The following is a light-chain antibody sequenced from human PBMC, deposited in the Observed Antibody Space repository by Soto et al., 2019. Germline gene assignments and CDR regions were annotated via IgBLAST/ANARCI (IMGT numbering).Light chain of an antibody. CDR3: KKYDYAPWT. V-gene: IGKV1-27*01. J-gene: IGKJ1*01. CDR2: AAS. CDR1: QGISNY. Sequence: DIQMTQSPSSLSASVGDRVTITCRASQGISNYLAWYQQKPGKVPKLLISAASTLQSGVPSRFSGSGSGTDFTLTISSLQTEDVETYYYKKYDYAPWTFGQGTKVEI.